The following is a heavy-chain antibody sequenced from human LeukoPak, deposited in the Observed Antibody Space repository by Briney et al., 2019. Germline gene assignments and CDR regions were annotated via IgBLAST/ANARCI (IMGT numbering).Heavy chain of an antibody. Sequence: RASVTVSCKASGYTFTSYGISWVRQAPGQGLEWMGWISAYNGNTNYAQKLQGRVTMTTDTSTSTAYMELRSLRSDDTAVYYCARAIKRIAAAGTGRYRATNSNGDYWGQGTLVTVSS. CDR3: ARAIKRIAAAGTGRYRATNSNGDY. CDR1: GYTFTSYG. D-gene: IGHD6-13*01. J-gene: IGHJ4*02. V-gene: IGHV1-18*01. CDR2: ISAYNGNT.